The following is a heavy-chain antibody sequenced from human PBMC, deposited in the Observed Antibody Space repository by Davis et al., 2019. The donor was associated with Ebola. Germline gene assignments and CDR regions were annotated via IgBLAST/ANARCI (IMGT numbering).Heavy chain of an antibody. CDR1: GGSFSGYY. Sequence: PSETLSLTCAVYGGSFSGYYWSWIRQPPGKGLEWIGEINHSGSTNYNPSLKSRVTISVDTSKNQFSLKLSSVTAADTAVYYCARAADCSSTSCYFYFDYWGQGTLVTVSS. V-gene: IGHV4-34*01. CDR2: INHSGST. D-gene: IGHD2-2*01. J-gene: IGHJ4*02. CDR3: ARAADCSSTSCYFYFDY.